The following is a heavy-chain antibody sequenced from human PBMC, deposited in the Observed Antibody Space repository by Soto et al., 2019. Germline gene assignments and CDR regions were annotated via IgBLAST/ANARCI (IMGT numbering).Heavy chain of an antibody. CDR3: ARDDYVSYWYFDL. D-gene: IGHD3-16*01. Sequence: GGSLRLSCAASGFTFSSYWMHWVRQAPGKGLVWVSRINSDGSSTSYADSVKGRFTISRDNAKNTLYLQMNSLRAVYTAVYYCARDDYVSYWYFDLWGRGTLVTVSS. CDR2: INSDGSST. CDR1: GFTFSSYW. J-gene: IGHJ2*01. V-gene: IGHV3-74*01.